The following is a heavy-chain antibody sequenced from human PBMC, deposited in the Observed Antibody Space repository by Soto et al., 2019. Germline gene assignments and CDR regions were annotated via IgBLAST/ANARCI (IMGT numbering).Heavy chain of an antibody. V-gene: IGHV4-59*01. CDR1: GGSISSYY. Sequence: SETLSLTCTVSGGSISSYYWSWIRQPPGKGLEWIGYIYYSGSTNYNPSLKSRVTISVDTSKNQFSLKLSSVTAADTAVYYCARAPEYRAQGGGGGEMDVWGKGTTVTVSS. CDR2: IYYSGST. J-gene: IGHJ6*04. CDR3: ARAPEYRAQGGGGGEMDV. D-gene: IGHD3-16*01.